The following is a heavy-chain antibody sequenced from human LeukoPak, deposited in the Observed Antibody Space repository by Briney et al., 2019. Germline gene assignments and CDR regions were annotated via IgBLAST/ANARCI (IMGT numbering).Heavy chain of an antibody. V-gene: IGHV3-21*01. CDR3: ARVWSGDYSYFDY. J-gene: IGHJ4*02. Sequence: GGCLRLSCAASGFIFSSYSMNWVRQAPGKGLEWVSSFSSSSSYIYYADSVKGRFTISRDNAKNSLYLQMNSLRAEDTAVYYCARVWSGDYSYFDYWGQGTLVTVSS. CDR2: FSSSSSYI. D-gene: IGHD4-17*01. CDR1: GFIFSSYS.